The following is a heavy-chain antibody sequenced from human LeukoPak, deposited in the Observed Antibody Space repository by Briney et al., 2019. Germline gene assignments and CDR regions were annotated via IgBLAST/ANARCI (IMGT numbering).Heavy chain of an antibody. CDR3: AKDQDIVVVPAAMLTNWFDP. J-gene: IGHJ5*02. CDR1: GFTFSSYG. V-gene: IGHV3-30*18. CDR2: ISYDGSNK. D-gene: IGHD2-2*01. Sequence: GGSLRLSCAASGFTFSSYGMHWVRQAPGKGLEWVAVISYDGSNKYYADSVKGRFTISRDNSNNTLYLQMNSLRAEDTAVYYCAKDQDIVVVPAAMLTNWFDPWGQGTLVTVSS.